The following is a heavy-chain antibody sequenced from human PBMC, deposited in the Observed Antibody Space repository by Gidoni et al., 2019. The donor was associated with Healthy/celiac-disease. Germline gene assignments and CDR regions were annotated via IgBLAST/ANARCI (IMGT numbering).Heavy chain of an antibody. D-gene: IGHD4-17*01. J-gene: IGHJ4*02. CDR1: GGSISSYY. Sequence: QVQLQESGPGLVKPSETLSLPCTVSGGSISSYYWRWIRQPPGKGLEWIGYIYYSGSTNYNSSLKSRVTISVDTSKNQFSLKLSSVTAADTAVYYCARVPEGYGDYYYFDYWGQGTLVTVSS. CDR3: ARVPEGYGDYYYFDY. CDR2: IYYSGST. V-gene: IGHV4-59*01.